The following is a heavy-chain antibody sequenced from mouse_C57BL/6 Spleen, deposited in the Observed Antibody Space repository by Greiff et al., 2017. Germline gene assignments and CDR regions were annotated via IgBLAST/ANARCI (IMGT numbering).Heavy chain of an antibody. CDR3: AMERLLNAMDY. V-gene: IGHV5-17*01. CDR1: GFTFSDYG. D-gene: IGHD2-1*01. CDR2: ISSGSSTI. Sequence: EVKLVESGGGLVKPGGSLKLSCAASGFTFSDYGMHWVRQAPEKGLEWVAYISSGSSTIYYADTVKGRFTISRDNAKNTLFLQMTSLRSEDTAMYYCAMERLLNAMDYWGQGTSVTVSS. J-gene: IGHJ4*01.